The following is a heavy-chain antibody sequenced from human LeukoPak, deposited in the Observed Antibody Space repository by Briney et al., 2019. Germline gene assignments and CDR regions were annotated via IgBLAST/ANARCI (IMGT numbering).Heavy chain of an antibody. D-gene: IGHD2-8*01. Sequence: PGRSLRLSCAASGFTFDDYAMHWVRHAPGKGLEWVSGISWNSGSIGYADSVKGRFTISRDNAKNSLYLQMNSLRAEDTALYYCAKDHCTNGVCEIDYWGQGTLVTVSS. CDR1: GFTFDDYA. J-gene: IGHJ4*02. V-gene: IGHV3-9*01. CDR2: ISWNSGSI. CDR3: AKDHCTNGVCEIDY.